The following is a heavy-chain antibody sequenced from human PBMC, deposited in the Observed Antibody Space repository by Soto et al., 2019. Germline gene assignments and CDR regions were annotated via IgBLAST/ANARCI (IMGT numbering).Heavy chain of an antibody. CDR1: GFTFSTYG. J-gene: IGHJ5*02. Sequence: GGSLRLSCAASGFTFSTYGRHWVRRAPGKGLEWVAVIWYDGSKKYYADSVKGRFTISRDNAKNSLYLQMNSLRAEDTAVYYCARDPRERQYGSGENWFDPWGQGTLVTVSS. CDR3: ARDPRERQYGSGENWFDP. CDR2: IWYDGSKK. V-gene: IGHV3-33*01. D-gene: IGHD3-10*01.